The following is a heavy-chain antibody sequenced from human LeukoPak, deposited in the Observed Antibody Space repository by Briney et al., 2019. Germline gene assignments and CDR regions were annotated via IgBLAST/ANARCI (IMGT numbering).Heavy chain of an antibody. J-gene: IGHJ4*02. CDR1: GYTFTSYD. CDR2: MNPNSGNT. V-gene: IGHV1-8*03. CDR3: ARGNFQVGARYYFDY. D-gene: IGHD1-26*01. Sequence: ASVKVSCKASGYTFTSYDINWVRQATGQGLEWMGWMNPNSGNTGYAQKFQGRVTITRNTSISTAYMELSSLRSEDTAVYYCARGNFQVGARYYFDYWGQGTLVTVSS.